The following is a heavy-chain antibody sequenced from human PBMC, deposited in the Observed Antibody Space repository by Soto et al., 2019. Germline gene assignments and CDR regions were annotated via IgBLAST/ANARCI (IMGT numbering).Heavy chain of an antibody. CDR3: ARVPVRTGGDYVFYYYGMDV. CDR2: IIPIFGTA. J-gene: IGHJ6*02. Sequence: QVQLVQSGAEVKKPGSSVKVSCKASGGTFSSYAISWVRQAPGQGLEWMGGIIPIFGTANYAQKFQGRVTITADKSTSTAYMELSSLRSEDTAVYYCARVPVRTGGDYVFYYYGMDVWGQGTTVTVSS. CDR1: GGTFSSYA. D-gene: IGHD4-17*01. V-gene: IGHV1-69*06.